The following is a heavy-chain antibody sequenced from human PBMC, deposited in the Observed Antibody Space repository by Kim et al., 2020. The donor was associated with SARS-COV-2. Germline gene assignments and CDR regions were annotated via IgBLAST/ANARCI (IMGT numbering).Heavy chain of an antibody. CDR3: ARLQGYYYDRSASRFFDY. V-gene: IGHV5-51*01. D-gene: IGHD3-22*01. J-gene: IGHJ4*02. CDR2: IYPGDSET. CDR1: GYSFDSHW. Sequence: GESLKISCQGSGYSFDSHWIGWVRQMPGRGLEWMGIIYPGDSETKYSPSFQGQVTFSADKSINTAYLQWRSLKASDTAMYYCARLQGYYYDRSASRFFDYWGQGTLVTVSS.